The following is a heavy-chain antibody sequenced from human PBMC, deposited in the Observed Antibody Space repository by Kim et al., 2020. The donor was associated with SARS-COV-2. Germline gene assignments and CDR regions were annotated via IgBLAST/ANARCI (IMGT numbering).Heavy chain of an antibody. Sequence: GGSLRLSCAASGFTFSSYWMHWVRQAPGKGLVWVSRINSDGSSTSYADSVKGRFTISRDNAKNTLYLQMNSLRAEDTAVYYCARGLSDYGDYSGYGMDVWGQGTTVTVSS. CDR2: INSDGSST. V-gene: IGHV3-74*01. CDR3: ARGLSDYGDYSGYGMDV. D-gene: IGHD4-17*01. J-gene: IGHJ6*02. CDR1: GFTFSSYW.